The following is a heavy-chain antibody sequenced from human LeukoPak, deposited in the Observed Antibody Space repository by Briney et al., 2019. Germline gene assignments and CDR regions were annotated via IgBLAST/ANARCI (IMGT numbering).Heavy chain of an antibody. CDR1: GGSFEHYF. V-gene: IGHV4-59*01. CDR3: ASHRRSHGSEY. D-gene: IGHD3-10*01. CDR2: VYYSGST. J-gene: IGHJ4*02. Sequence: SETLSLTCAVSGGSFEHYFWSWIRQPPGKGLEWIGYVYYSGSTDYSPSLKSRLTISADTSKNQFSLKLSSVTAADTAVYYCASHRRSHGSEYWGQGTLVTVSS.